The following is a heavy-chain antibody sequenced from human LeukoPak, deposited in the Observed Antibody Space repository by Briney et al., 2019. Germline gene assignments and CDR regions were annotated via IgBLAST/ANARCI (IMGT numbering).Heavy chain of an antibody. J-gene: IGHJ3*02. CDR1: GFTFSDYY. CDR2: ISSSGSTI. CDR3: ASTPPRSFDAFDI. Sequence: GGSLRLSCAASGFTFSDYYMSWIRQAPGKGLEWVSYISSSGSTIYYADSVKGRFTISRDNAKNSLYLQMNSLRAEDTAVYYCASTPPRSFDAFDIWGQGTMVTVS. V-gene: IGHV3-11*01. D-gene: IGHD3-10*01.